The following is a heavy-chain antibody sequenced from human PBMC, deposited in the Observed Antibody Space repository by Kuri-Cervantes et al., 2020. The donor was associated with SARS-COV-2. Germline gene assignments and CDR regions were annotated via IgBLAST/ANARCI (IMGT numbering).Heavy chain of an antibody. D-gene: IGHD1-26*01. CDR3: ARPNSAGYGDPFDI. Sequence: SETLSLTCTVSGGSISSGNYFWSWIRQHPGKGLEWIGYTYHSGSTHYNPSLKSRVSMSVDTSKSQFSLNLRSVTAADTAVYYCARPNSAGYGDPFDIWGQGAMVTVSS. V-gene: IGHV4-31*03. CDR1: GGSISSGNYF. CDR2: TYHSGST. J-gene: IGHJ3*02.